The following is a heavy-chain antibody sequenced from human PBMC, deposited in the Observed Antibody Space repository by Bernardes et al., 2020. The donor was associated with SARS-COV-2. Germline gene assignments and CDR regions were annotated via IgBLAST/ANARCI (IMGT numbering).Heavy chain of an antibody. V-gene: IGHV3-48*03. D-gene: IGHD3-10*01. CDR2: ISSSGSTI. CDR3: ARDHYYGNGMDV. Sequence: GGSLRLSCAASGFTFSSYEMNWVRQAPGKGLEWVSYISSSGSTIYYADSVKGRFTISRDNAKNSLYLQMNSLRAEDTAVYYCARDHYYGNGMDVWGQGTTVTVSS. J-gene: IGHJ6*02. CDR1: GFTFSSYE.